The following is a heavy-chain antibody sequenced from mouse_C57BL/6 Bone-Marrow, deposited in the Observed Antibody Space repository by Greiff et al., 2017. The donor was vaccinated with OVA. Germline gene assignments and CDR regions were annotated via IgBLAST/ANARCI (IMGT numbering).Heavy chain of an antibody. Sequence: EVQLQQSGAELVRPGASVKLSCTASGFNFTDDYMHWVKQRPEQGLEWIGWIDPENGDTEYASKFKGKATLTADTSSNTAYLQLSSLTSEDTAVYYCTRDYSNYEGFAYWGQGTLVTVSA. CDR3: TRDYSNYEGFAY. CDR1: GFNFTDDY. D-gene: IGHD2-5*01. CDR2: IDPENGDT. V-gene: IGHV14-4*01. J-gene: IGHJ3*01.